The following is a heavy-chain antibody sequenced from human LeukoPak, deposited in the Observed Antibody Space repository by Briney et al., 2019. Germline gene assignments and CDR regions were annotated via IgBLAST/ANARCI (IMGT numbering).Heavy chain of an antibody. J-gene: IGHJ4*02. V-gene: IGHV3-7*03. D-gene: IGHD2/OR15-2a*01. CDR2: IKPDGSEI. Sequence: GGSLRLSCAASGFSFSRYWMSWVRQAPVKGLEWVANIKPDGSEIYYVDSVKGRFTISRDNAKNAVYLHMNSLQAEDTAVYYCARPYYYYFSDATYWGQGTLVTVSS. CDR1: GFSFSRYW. CDR3: ARPYYYYFSDATY.